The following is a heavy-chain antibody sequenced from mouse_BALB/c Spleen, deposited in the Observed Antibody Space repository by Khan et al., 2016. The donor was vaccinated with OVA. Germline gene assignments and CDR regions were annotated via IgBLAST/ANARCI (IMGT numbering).Heavy chain of an antibody. V-gene: IGHV1-37*01. CDR3: VRSASYGDYVEAWFAY. Sequence: EVQLQQSGPELVKPGASMKMSCKASGYSFTGYTMNWVKQSHVKNLEWIGLINPYNGGTAYNQKFRGKATLTVDKSSNTASMELLSLTSEDSAVYYCVRSASYGDYVEAWFAYWGQGTLVTVSA. D-gene: IGHD2-13*01. CDR1: GYSFTGYT. CDR2: INPYNGGT. J-gene: IGHJ3*01.